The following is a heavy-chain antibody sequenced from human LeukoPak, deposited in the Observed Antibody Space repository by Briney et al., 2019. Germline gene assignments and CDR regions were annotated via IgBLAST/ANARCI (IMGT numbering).Heavy chain of an antibody. CDR3: ATGYDY. Sequence: SETLSLTCTVSGGSIIGSTSYWGWIRQPPGKGLDWIGIINYSGSTYYNPSLRSRVTISVDTSTNQFSLKLNSVTASDTAVYYCATGYDYWGQGTLLTVSS. D-gene: IGHD3-22*01. CDR1: GGSIIGSTSY. CDR2: INYSGST. V-gene: IGHV4-39*01. J-gene: IGHJ4*02.